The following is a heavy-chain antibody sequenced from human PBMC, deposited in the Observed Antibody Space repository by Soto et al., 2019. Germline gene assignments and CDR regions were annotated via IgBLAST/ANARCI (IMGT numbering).Heavy chain of an antibody. D-gene: IGHD6-19*01. V-gene: IGHV4-38-2*02. Sequence: NPPETLSLTCAVSGDSISSGYYWAWIRQPPGKGLEWIGSIYHSGTTYYNPSLTSRVTISVDTSKNQFSLTLSSVTAEDTAVYYCARDQNDSGWYVYWGQGTLVTVSS. J-gene: IGHJ4*02. CDR2: IYHSGTT. CDR1: GDSISSGYY. CDR3: ARDQNDSGWYVY.